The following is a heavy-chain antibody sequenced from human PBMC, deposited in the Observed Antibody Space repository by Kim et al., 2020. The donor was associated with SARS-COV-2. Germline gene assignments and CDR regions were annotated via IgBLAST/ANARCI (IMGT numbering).Heavy chain of an antibody. J-gene: IGHJ4*02. CDR2: MNPNSGNT. V-gene: IGHV1-8*01. Sequence: ASVKVSCKASGYTFTSYDINWVRQATGQGLEWMGWMNPNSGNTGYAQKFQGRVTMTRNTSISTAYMELSSLRSEDTAVYYCARGKGYDYIWGRRQYYFDYWGQETLVTVSS. CDR1: GYTFTSYD. CDR3: ARGKGYDYIWGRRQYYFDY. D-gene: IGHD3-16*01.